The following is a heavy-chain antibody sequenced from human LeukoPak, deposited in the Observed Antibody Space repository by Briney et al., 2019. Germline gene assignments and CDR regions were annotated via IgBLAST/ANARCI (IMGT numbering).Heavy chain of an antibody. CDR3: ARNGDRFGFKGDYSDYYYYMDV. Sequence: GASVKVSCKASGYTFTCYYMHWVRQAPGQGLEWTGWINPNSGGTNYAQKFQGRVTMTRDTSISTAYMELSRLRSDDTAVYYCARNGDRFGFKGDYSDYYYYMDVWGKGTTVTVSS. V-gene: IGHV1-2*02. D-gene: IGHD4-17*01. CDR2: INPNSGGT. CDR1: GYTFTCYY. J-gene: IGHJ6*03.